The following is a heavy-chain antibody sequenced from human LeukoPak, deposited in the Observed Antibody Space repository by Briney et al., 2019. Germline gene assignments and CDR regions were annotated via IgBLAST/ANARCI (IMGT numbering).Heavy chain of an antibody. CDR1: GGSISSGGYY. Sequence: SQTLSLTCTVSGGSISSGGYYWSWIRQPPGKGLEWIGCIYHSGSTYYNPSLKSRVTISVDTSKNQFSLKLSSVTAADTAVYYCARVGRYCSGGSCYPYYFDYWGQGTLVTVSS. D-gene: IGHD2-15*01. CDR3: ARVGRYCSGGSCYPYYFDY. J-gene: IGHJ4*02. V-gene: IGHV4-30-2*01. CDR2: IYHSGST.